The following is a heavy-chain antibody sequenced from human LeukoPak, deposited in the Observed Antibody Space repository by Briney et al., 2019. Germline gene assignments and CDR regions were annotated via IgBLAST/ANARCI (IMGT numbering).Heavy chain of an antibody. J-gene: IGHJ4*02. CDR2: INPSGGST. D-gene: IGHD7-27*01. V-gene: IGHV1-46*01. CDR3: ARDPAPHWERRYYFDY. Sequence: ASVKVSCKASGYTFTSYYMHWVRQAPGQGLAWMGIINPSGGSTSYEQKFQGRVTMTRDTSTSTVYMELSSLRSEDTAVYYCARDPAPHWERRYYFDYWGQGTLVTVSS. CDR1: GYTFTSYY.